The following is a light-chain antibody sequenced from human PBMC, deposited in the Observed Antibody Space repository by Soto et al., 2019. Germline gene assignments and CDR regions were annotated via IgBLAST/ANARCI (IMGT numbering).Light chain of an antibody. CDR3: QSYDSGILV. J-gene: IGLJ3*02. CDR2: EDH. CDR1: SGSIDSNY. Sequence: NFMLTQPHSVSESPGKTVTISCTRSSGSIDSNYVQWYQQRPGSAPTTVLYEDHQRPAGVPDRFSGSIDSSSNSASLTISELKTDDEADYYCQSYDSGILVFGGGTKLTVL. V-gene: IGLV6-57*04.